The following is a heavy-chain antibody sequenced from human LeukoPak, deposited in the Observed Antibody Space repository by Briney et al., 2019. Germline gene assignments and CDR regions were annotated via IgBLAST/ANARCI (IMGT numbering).Heavy chain of an antibody. J-gene: IGHJ5*02. CDR1: GGSISSYY. D-gene: IGHD3-10*01. Sequence: SETLSLTCTVSGGSISSYYWSWIRQPPGKGLEWIGYIYYSGSTNYNPSLKGRVTISVDTSKNQFSLKLSSVTAADTAVYYCARTGPYTMVRGVINWFDPWGQGTLVTVSS. CDR2: IYYSGST. V-gene: IGHV4-59*12. CDR3: ARTGPYTMVRGVINWFDP.